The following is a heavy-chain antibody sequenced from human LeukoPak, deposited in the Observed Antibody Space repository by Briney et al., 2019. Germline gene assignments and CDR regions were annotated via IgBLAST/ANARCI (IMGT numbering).Heavy chain of an antibody. D-gene: IGHD3-3*01. J-gene: IGHJ6*03. CDR3: ARASNYDFWSGSALYYYMDV. Sequence: PSETLSLTCTVSGGSISSYYWSWIRQPPGKGLEWIGYIYYSGSTNYNPSLKSRVTISVDTSKNQFSLKLSSVTAADTAVYYCARASNYDFWSGSALYYYMDVWGKGTTVTVSS. CDR1: GGSISSYY. CDR2: IYYSGST. V-gene: IGHV4-59*01.